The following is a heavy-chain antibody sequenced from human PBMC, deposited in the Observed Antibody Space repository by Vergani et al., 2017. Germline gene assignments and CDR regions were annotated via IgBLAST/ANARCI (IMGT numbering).Heavy chain of an antibody. J-gene: IGHJ5*02. V-gene: IGHV5-51*01. Sequence: EVQLVQSGAEVKKPGESLRISCKASGYTFSNHWIAWVRQRPGKGLEWMGIIYAGDSDVRYSPSFQGQVTMSVDKSLSTAYLQWSSLKASDTATYYCAKTHDFSSLYSSYNWFDPWGQGTQVTVSS. CDR2: IYAGDSDV. CDR1: GYTFSNHW. D-gene: IGHD3-3*01. CDR3: AKTHDFSSLYSSYNWFDP.